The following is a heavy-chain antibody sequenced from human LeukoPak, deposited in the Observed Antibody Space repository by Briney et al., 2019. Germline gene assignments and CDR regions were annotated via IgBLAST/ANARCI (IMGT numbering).Heavy chain of an antibody. V-gene: IGHV3-49*04. CDR1: GFTFGDHA. Sequence: PGRSLRLSCTASGFTFGDHAMSWVRQAPGKGLEWVGFIRSKAYRGTTEYAASVQGRFTISRDNSKNTLYLQMNSLRAEDTAVYDCARETEDGYNYVNYWGQGTLVTVSS. CDR2: IRSKAYRGTT. D-gene: IGHD5-24*01. J-gene: IGHJ4*02. CDR3: ARETEDGYNYVNY.